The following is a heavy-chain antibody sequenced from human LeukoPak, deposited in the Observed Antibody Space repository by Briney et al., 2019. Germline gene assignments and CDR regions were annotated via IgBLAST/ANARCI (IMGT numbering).Heavy chain of an antibody. CDR2: ISGSGGST. Sequence: GGSLRLSCAASGFTFSSYSMNWVRQAPGKGLEWVSGISGSGGSTYYADSVKGRFTISRDNSKNTLYLQMNSLRAEDTAVYYWAKLSNPFGSGGYIPPTFDGWGQGTLVTVSS. CDR1: GFTFSSYS. J-gene: IGHJ4*02. V-gene: IGHV3-23*01. CDR3: AKLSNPFGSGGYIPPTFDG. D-gene: IGHD3-10*01.